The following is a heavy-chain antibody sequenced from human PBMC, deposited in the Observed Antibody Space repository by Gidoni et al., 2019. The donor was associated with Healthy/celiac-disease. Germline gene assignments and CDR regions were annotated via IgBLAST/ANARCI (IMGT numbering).Heavy chain of an antibody. Sequence: TLPASGPTLVTPLQTLTLTCTFSAFPLSTIGVGLGCLRQPPGKALAWIALIYWDDDKRYSPSLKSRLTITKDTSKNQGVLTMTNMDPVDTATYYCAHIYGYYDSWYMDVWGKGTTVTVSS. J-gene: IGHJ6*03. CDR2: IYWDDDK. CDR1: AFPLSTIGVG. CDR3: AHIYGYYDSWYMDV. D-gene: IGHD3-22*01. V-gene: IGHV2-5*02.